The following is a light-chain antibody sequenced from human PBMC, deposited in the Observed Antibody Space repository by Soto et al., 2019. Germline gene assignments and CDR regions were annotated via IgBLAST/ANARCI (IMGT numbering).Light chain of an antibody. CDR3: QQYGSSPFT. J-gene: IGKJ4*01. V-gene: IGKV3-20*01. CDR1: QSVSSNY. CDR2: GAS. Sequence: EIVFTQSPRTLSLSPGERATLSCSASQSVSSNYLAWYQQKPGQAPRLLIYGASSRATGIPDRFSGSGSGTEFTLTISRLEPEDFAVYYCQQYGSSPFTFGGGTKVDIK.